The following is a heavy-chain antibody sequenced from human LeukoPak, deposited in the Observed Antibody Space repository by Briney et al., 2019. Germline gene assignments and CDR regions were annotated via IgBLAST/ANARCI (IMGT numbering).Heavy chain of an antibody. CDR1: GFTFNRDW. Sequence: GGSLRLSCTASGFTFNRDWTAWVRQAPGKGLEWVANIKEDGSEKNYVDSVKGRFTMSRDNAENSMYLQMNDLRAEDTGVYYCATKEPSTSGWSYWGQGTLVTVSS. CDR3: ATKEPSTSGWSY. V-gene: IGHV3-7*01. J-gene: IGHJ4*02. CDR2: IKEDGSEK. D-gene: IGHD6-19*01.